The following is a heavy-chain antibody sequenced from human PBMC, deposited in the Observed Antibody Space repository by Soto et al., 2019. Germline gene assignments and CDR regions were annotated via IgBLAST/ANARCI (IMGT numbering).Heavy chain of an antibody. CDR2: ISSSSSYI. CDR1: GFTFSSYS. CDR3: APIYDAFDI. J-gene: IGHJ3*02. Sequence: EVHLVESGGGLVKPGGSLRLSCAASGFTFSSYSMNWVRQAPGNGLEWVSSISSSSSYIYYADSVKGRFTISRDNAKNSLYLQMNSLRAEDTAVYDCAPIYDAFDIWGQGTMVTVSS. V-gene: IGHV3-21*01. D-gene: IGHD3-9*01.